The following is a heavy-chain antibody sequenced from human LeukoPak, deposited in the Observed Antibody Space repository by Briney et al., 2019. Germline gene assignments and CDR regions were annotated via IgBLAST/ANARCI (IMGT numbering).Heavy chain of an antibody. CDR2: ISYDGSKK. CDR1: GFTFSSYA. D-gene: IGHD6-13*01. J-gene: IGHJ4*02. Sequence: GGSLRLSCAASGFTFSSYAMHWVRQAPGKGLEWVAVISYDGSKKYYADSVKGRFTISRDNSKNTLYLQMNSLRAGDTAVYYCARGGGAAAGTVVYYWGQGTLVTVSS. CDR3: ARGGGAAAGTVVYY. V-gene: IGHV3-30-3*01.